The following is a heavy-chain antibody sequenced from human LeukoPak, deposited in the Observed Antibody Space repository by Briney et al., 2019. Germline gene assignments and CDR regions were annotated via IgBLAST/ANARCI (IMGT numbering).Heavy chain of an antibody. CDR1: GGSISSYY. CDR2: IYYSGST. CDR3: ARHSYGSGSYY. V-gene: IGHV4-59*08. J-gene: IGHJ4*02. Sequence: PSDTLSLTCTVSGGSISSYYWSWIRQPPGKGLEWIGYIYYSGSTNYNPSLKSRVTISVDTSKNQFSLKLSSVTAADTAVYYCARHSYGSGSYYWGQGTLVTVSS. D-gene: IGHD3-10*01.